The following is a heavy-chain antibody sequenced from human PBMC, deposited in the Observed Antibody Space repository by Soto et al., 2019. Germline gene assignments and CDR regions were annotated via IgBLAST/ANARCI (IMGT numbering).Heavy chain of an antibody. Sequence: ASVKVSCKVSGYTLTELSMHWVRQAPGKGLEWMGGFDPEDGETIYAQKFQGRVTMTEDTSTDTAYMELSSLRSEDTAVYYCATFIVLVPAATWSAFDIWGPGTMVTVSS. J-gene: IGHJ3*02. V-gene: IGHV1-24*01. D-gene: IGHD2-2*01. CDR3: ATFIVLVPAATWSAFDI. CDR1: GYTLTELS. CDR2: FDPEDGET.